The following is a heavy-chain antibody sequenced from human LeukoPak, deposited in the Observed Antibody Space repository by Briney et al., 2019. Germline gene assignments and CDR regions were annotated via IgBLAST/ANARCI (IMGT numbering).Heavy chain of an antibody. CDR3: ARGQNDLFRPGDV. V-gene: IGHV1-46*01. CDR1: GYTFTSYY. J-gene: IGHJ6*04. CDR2: INPSGGST. Sequence: ASVKVSCKASGYTFTSYYMHWVRQAPGQGLEWIGIINPSGGSTSYAQKFQGRVTMTRDTSTSTVYMELSSLRSEDTAVSYCARGQNDLFRPGDVWGKGTTVTVSS.